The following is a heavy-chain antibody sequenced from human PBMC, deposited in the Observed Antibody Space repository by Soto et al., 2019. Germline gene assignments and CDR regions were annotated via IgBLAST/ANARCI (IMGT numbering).Heavy chain of an antibody. V-gene: IGHV1-18*01. CDR2: ISVHNGYT. J-gene: IGHJ4*02. CDR1: GYTFSSYG. Sequence: QVRLAQSGAGVKKPGASVTVSCKASGYTFSSYGISWVRQAPGQGLEWVGWISVHNGYTKYATELQGRVTMTTDTSTSTAYMELRSLRSDDSAVYYCARLEHNFGPHDYWGQGTLVTVTS. D-gene: IGHD1-1*01. CDR3: ARLEHNFGPHDY.